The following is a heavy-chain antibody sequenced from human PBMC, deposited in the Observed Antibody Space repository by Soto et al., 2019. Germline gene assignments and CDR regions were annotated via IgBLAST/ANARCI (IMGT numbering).Heavy chain of an antibody. CDR1: GGSISNYF. Sequence: SETLSLTCTVPGGSISNYFCNWIRQPAGKGLEWIGRIDNSGSTNYNPSLKSRITMSADTSRNQFSLKLNSVTAADTAVYYCARGGQDFWSGPFDYWGQGALVTVSS. CDR3: ARGGQDFWSGPFDY. J-gene: IGHJ4*02. V-gene: IGHV4-4*07. D-gene: IGHD3-3*01. CDR2: IDNSGST.